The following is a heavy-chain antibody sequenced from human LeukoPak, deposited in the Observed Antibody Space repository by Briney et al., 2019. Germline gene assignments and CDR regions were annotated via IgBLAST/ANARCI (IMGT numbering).Heavy chain of an antibody. CDR3: ARDLGYYDSSGIFHD. D-gene: IGHD3-22*01. Sequence: GGSLRLSCAASGFTFSSYAMHWVRQAPGKGLEWVAVVSYDGSNKYYADSVKGRFTISRDNSKNTLYLQMNSLRAEDTAVYYCARDLGYYDSSGIFHDWGQGTLVTVSS. CDR2: VSYDGSNK. V-gene: IGHV3-30-3*01. CDR1: GFTFSSYA. J-gene: IGHJ4*02.